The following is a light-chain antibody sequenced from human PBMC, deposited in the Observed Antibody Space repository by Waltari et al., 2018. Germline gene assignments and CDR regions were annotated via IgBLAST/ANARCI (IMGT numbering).Light chain of an antibody. CDR3: QQYGSSVLYT. CDR2: GAS. Sequence: VLTQSPGTLSLSPGERATLSCRASQSLTKRYLAWYQQKPGQAPRLLMYGASRRAAGSPDRFSGSGSGTDITLTISRREPEDFAVYYCQQYGSSVLYTFGQGTKLEIK. J-gene: IGKJ2*01. V-gene: IGKV3-20*01. CDR1: QSLTKRY.